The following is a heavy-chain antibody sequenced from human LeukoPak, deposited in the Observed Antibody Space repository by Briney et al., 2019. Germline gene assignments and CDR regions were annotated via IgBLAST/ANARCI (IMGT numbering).Heavy chain of an antibody. CDR3: ARYSGSYPQTFDY. J-gene: IGHJ4*02. Sequence: PSETLSLTCTVSGGSISSYYWSWIRQPPGKGLEWIGYIYYSGSTNYNPSLKSRVTISVDTSKNQFSLKLSSVTAADTAAYYCARYSGSYPQTFDYWGQGTLVTVSS. CDR1: GGSISSYY. D-gene: IGHD1-26*01. CDR2: IYYSGST. V-gene: IGHV4-59*01.